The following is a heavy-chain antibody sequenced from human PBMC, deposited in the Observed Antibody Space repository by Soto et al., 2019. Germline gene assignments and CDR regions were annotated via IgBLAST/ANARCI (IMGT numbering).Heavy chain of an antibody. V-gene: IGHV3-7*01. D-gene: IGHD3-3*01. J-gene: IGHJ4*02. CDR2: IKQEGSEK. CDR3: ARDGYDFWSGYYDLYYFDY. Sequence: GGSLRLSCAASGFTFSSYWMSWVRQAPGKGLEWVANIKQEGSEKYYVDSVKGRFTISRDNAKNSLYLQMNSLRAEDTAVYYCARDGYDFWSGYYDLYYFDYWGQGTLVTVSS. CDR1: GFTFSSYW.